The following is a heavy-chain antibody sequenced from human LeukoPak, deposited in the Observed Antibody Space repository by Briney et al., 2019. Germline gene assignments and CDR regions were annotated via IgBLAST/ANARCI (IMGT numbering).Heavy chain of an antibody. CDR3: ARGSLYYYDSSGYYVSYAFDI. CDR1: GYTFTSYD. J-gene: IGHJ3*02. V-gene: IGHV1-8*01. CDR2: MNPNSGNT. Sequence: ASVKVSCKASGYTFTSYDINWVRQATGQGLEWKGWMNPNSGNTGYAQKFQGRVTMTRNTSISTAYMELSSLRSEDTAVYYCARGSLYYYDSSGYYVSYAFDIWGQGTMVTVSS. D-gene: IGHD3-22*01.